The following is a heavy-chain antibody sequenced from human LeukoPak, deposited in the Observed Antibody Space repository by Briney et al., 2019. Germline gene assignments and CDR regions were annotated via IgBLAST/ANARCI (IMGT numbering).Heavy chain of an antibody. J-gene: IGHJ4*02. CDR3: ARDQVPHMVRGVLPF. CDR2: ISDDGGST. Sequence: GGSLSLSCAASGFSFTRYPMHWVRQAPGKGLEYVSGISDDGGSTYYANSVKGRFTISRDNSKNTLSLQMGSLRIEDTAGYYCARDQVPHMVRGVLPFWGQGTLVTVSS. CDR1: GFSFTRYP. V-gene: IGHV3-64*01. D-gene: IGHD3-10*01.